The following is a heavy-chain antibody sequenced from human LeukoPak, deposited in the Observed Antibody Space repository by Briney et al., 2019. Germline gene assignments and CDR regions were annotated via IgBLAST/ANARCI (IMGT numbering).Heavy chain of an antibody. CDR3: ARGDVVLMVYAAPEYYFDY. Sequence: ASVNVSCKASGFTFTGYYMHWVRQAPGQGLEWMGWINPNSGGTNYAQKFQGRVTMTRDTPITTAYMELSRLRSDDTAVYYCARGDVVLMVYAAPEYYFDYWGQGTLGTVSS. CDR1: GFTFTGYY. V-gene: IGHV1-2*02. CDR2: INPNSGGT. D-gene: IGHD2-8*01. J-gene: IGHJ4*02.